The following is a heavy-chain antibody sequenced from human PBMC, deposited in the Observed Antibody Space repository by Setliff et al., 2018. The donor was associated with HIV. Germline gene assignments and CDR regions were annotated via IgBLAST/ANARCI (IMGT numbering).Heavy chain of an antibody. D-gene: IGHD3-9*01. J-gene: IGHJ3*02. CDR2: IIPVFGTT. CDR1: GGTFSSYA. V-gene: IGHV1-69*13. Sequence: SVKVSCKASGGTFSSYAISWVRQAPGQGLDWMGGIIPVFGTTNYAQKFQGRVTITADESTSTAYMELSSLRSEDTAVYYCAREKGRYFDWSHTRDAFDIWGQGTMVTVSS. CDR3: AREKGRYFDWSHTRDAFDI.